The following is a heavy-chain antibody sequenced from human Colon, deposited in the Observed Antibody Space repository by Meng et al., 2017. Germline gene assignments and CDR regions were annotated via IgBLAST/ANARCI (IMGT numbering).Heavy chain of an antibody. CDR2: IHSSGST. Sequence: QVQLQESGPGLVKPSPTLSLTCTISNGSINSADYYWNWIRQPPGKGPEWLGYIHSSGSTYYTPSLKSRLAMSLDTSKNQFSLRLTSVTAADTAVYYCARNPVIPDARTFDFWGQGALVTVSS. D-gene: IGHD2-2*01. V-gene: IGHV4-30-4*01. J-gene: IGHJ4*02. CDR1: NGSINSADYY. CDR3: ARNPVIPDARTFDF.